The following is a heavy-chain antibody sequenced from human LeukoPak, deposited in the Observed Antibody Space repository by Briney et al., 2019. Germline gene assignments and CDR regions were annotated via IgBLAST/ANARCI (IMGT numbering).Heavy chain of an antibody. CDR3: ARQGELEVFDY. V-gene: IGHV4-34*01. D-gene: IGHD1-1*01. CDR1: GGSFSGYY. CDR2: INHSGST. J-gene: IGHJ4*02. Sequence: PSETLSLTCAVYGGSFSGYYWSWIRQPPGKGLEWIGEINHSGSTNYNPSLKSRVTISVDTSKIQFSLKLSSVTAADTAVYYCARQGELEVFDYWGQGTLVTVSS.